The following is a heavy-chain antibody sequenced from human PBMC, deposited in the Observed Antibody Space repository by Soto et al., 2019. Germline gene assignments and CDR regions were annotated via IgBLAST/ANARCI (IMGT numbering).Heavy chain of an antibody. D-gene: IGHD3-22*01. CDR2: MYYSGMT. V-gene: IGHV4-39*01. CDR1: GGSISSTNHY. J-gene: IGHJ4*02. Sequence: QLQLQESGPGLVKPSETLSLACTVSGGSISSTNHYWGWVRQPPGKGLEWIGDMYYSGMTRYNPSLKSRVTMSVDTSMNQFSLKLSSVTAADTAVYYCARHGYYYDSTGYYYFVWGQGTLVTVSS. CDR3: ARHGYYYDSTGYYYFV.